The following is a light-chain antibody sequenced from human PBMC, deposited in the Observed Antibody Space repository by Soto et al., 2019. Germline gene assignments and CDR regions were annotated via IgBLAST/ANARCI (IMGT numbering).Light chain of an antibody. Sequence: QSALTQPASVSGSPGQSITISCSGTPSDIGAYHYVSWYPHLPGKAPKVIIYDVTTRPSGVSSRFSGSKSGTTASLTISGLQAEDEANYYCGSYTISSTLIIFGGGTKLTVL. J-gene: IGLJ2*01. CDR3: GSYTISSTLII. V-gene: IGLV2-14*03. CDR2: DVT. CDR1: PSDIGAYHY.